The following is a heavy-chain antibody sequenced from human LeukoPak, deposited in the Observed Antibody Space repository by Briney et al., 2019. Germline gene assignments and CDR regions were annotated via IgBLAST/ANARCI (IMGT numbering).Heavy chain of an antibody. V-gene: IGHV3-23*01. D-gene: IGHD3-3*01. J-gene: IGHJ3*02. CDR1: GFTFSSYA. Sequence: PGGSLRLCCAASGFTFSSYAMSWVRQAPGKGLEWVAAISSSGDSTYYADSVKGRFAISRDNSKNTLYLQMNSLRAEDTAVYYCARGPGAISKEAFDIWGQGTMVTVSS. CDR2: ISSSGDST. CDR3: ARGPGAISKEAFDI.